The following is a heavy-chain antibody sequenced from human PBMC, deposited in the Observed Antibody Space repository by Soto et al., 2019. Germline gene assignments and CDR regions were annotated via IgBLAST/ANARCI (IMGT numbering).Heavy chain of an antibody. D-gene: IGHD5-12*01. CDR3: AKEILATVVTPYFHY. CDR2: ISWSSDII. CDR1: GFAFDDYA. Sequence: EVPLVESGGGLVQPGRSLRLSCAASGFAFDDYAMHWVRQVPGKGLEWVSGISWSSDIIGYADSVKGRFSISRDNPKNSLYLQMNSLRAEDTALYYCAKEILATVVTPYFHYWGQGTLVTVSS. V-gene: IGHV3-9*01. J-gene: IGHJ4*02.